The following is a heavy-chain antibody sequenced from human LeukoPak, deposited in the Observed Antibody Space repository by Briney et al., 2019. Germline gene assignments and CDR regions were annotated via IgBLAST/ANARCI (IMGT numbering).Heavy chain of an antibody. V-gene: IGHV3-7*04. CDR3: ARADYGYYYYGMDV. CDR1: GFTFSSYW. Sequence: GGTLRLSCAASGFTFSSYWMSWVRQAPGKGLEWLANIKQDGSEKYYVGSVKGRFTISRDNAKNSLYLQMNSLRAEDTAVYYCARADYGYYYYGMDVWGQGTTVTVSS. J-gene: IGHJ6*02. D-gene: IGHD4-17*01. CDR2: IKQDGSEK.